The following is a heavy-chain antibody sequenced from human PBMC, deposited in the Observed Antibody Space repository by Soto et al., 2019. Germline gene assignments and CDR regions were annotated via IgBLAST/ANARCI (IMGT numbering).Heavy chain of an antibody. CDR1: GGTFSSYA. CDR3: ARNPRCGGDCYQNWFDP. V-gene: IGHV1-69*06. J-gene: IGHJ5*02. CDR2: IIPIFGTA. D-gene: IGHD2-21*02. Sequence: SVKVSCKASGGTFSSYAISWVRQAPGQGLEWMGGIIPIFGTANYAQKFQGRVTITADKSTSTAYMELSGLRSEDTAVYYCARNPRCGGDCYQNWFDPWGQGTLVTVSS.